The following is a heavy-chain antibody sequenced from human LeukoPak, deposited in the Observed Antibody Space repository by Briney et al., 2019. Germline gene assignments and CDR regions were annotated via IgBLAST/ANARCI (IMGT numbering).Heavy chain of an antibody. V-gene: IGHV3-33*01. CDR2: IWYDGSNK. CDR3: ARSYYYDSSHTVDY. J-gene: IGHJ4*02. D-gene: IGHD3-22*01. Sequence: GRSLRLSCAASGFTFSSYGMHWVRQAPGKGLEWVAVIWYDGSNKYYADSVKGRFTISRDNSKNTLYLQMNSLRAEDTAVHYCARSYYYDSSHTVDYWGQGTLVTVSS. CDR1: GFTFSSYG.